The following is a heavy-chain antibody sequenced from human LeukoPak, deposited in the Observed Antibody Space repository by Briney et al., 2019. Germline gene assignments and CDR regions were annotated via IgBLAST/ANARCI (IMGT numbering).Heavy chain of an antibody. CDR1: RFTFSDYY. J-gene: IGHJ4*02. D-gene: IGHD1-7*01. V-gene: IGHV3-11*01. CDR3: ARAGRNYWYYFDY. CDR2: ISSSGSTI. Sequence: PGGSLRLSCAASRFTFSDYYMSWIRQAPGKGLEWVSYISSSGSTIYYADSVKGRFTISRDNAKNSLYLQMNSLRAEDTAVYYCARAGRNYWYYFDYWGQGTLVTVFS.